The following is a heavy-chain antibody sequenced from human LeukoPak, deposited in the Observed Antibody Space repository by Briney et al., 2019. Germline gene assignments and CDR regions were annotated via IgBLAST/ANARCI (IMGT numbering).Heavy chain of an antibody. J-gene: IGHJ4*02. CDR3: ARGDYGGDYFDY. Sequence: GGALRLSCEVSGFTFSDHYMSWIRHTPGKRLEWVSYISSGSTYTNYADSVEDRFTISRDNAKNSLYLQMNSLRAEDTAVYYCARGDYGGDYFDYWGQGTLVTVSS. CDR1: GFTFSDHY. CDR2: ISSGSTYT. V-gene: IGHV3-11*05. D-gene: IGHD4-23*01.